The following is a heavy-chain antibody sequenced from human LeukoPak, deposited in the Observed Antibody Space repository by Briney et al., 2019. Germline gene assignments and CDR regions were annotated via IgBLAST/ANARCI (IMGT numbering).Heavy chain of an antibody. CDR2: IYSDNT. CDR3: DRRAGAYSHPNDY. J-gene: IGHJ4*02. V-gene: IGHV3-53*01. Sequence: GGSLRLSCTASGFTVSSNSMSWVRQALGKGLEWVSFIYSDNTHYSDSEKGQVTIARDNSKNTMYLQLNMLSTKDKAVYYCDRRAGAYSHPNDYWGQGTLVTVSS. CDR1: GFTVSSNS. D-gene: IGHD4/OR15-4a*01.